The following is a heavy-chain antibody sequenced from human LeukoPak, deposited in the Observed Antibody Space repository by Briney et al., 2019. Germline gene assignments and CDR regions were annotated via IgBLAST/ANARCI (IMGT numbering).Heavy chain of an antibody. CDR1: GYTFTSYD. CDR3: ARGVGGYCSSTSCYIGSPWFDP. D-gene: IGHD2-2*02. Sequence: ASVKVFCKASGYTFTSYDINWVRQATGQGLEWMGWMNPNSGNTGYAQKFQGRVTITRNTSISTAYMELSSLRSEDTAVYYCARGVGGYCSSTSCYIGSPWFDPWGQGTLVTVSS. CDR2: MNPNSGNT. V-gene: IGHV1-8*03. J-gene: IGHJ5*02.